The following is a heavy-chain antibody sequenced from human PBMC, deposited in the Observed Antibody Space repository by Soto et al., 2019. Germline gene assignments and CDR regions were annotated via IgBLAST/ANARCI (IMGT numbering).Heavy chain of an antibody. V-gene: IGHV4-61*01. CDR1: GGSVSRDSNF. Sequence: PSETLSLTCTVSGGSVSRDSNFWSWIRQPPGKGLEWIGYIYYSGPSRYNPSLESRVTISIDSSKNQVSLTLTSVTAADTAVYYCARGYSHYAHWGRGXLVTVSS. D-gene: IGHD4-4*01. CDR2: IYYSGPS. J-gene: IGHJ4*02. CDR3: ARGYSHYAH.